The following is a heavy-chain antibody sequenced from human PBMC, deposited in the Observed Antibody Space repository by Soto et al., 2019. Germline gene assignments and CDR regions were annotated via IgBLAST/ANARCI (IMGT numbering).Heavy chain of an antibody. CDR2: INPSGGST. Sequence: QVQLVQSGAEVKKPGASVKVSCKASGYTFTSYYMHWVRQAPGQGLEWMGIINPSGGSTSYAQKFQGRVTMTRDTSTSTVYMELSSLRSEDTAVYYCARDTYVWGRSWGAFDIWGQGTMVTVSS. J-gene: IGHJ3*02. D-gene: IGHD3-16*01. CDR3: ARDTYVWGRSWGAFDI. V-gene: IGHV1-46*01. CDR1: GYTFTSYY.